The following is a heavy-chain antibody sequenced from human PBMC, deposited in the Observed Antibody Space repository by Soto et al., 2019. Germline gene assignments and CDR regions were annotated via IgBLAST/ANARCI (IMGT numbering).Heavy chain of an antibody. J-gene: IGHJ4*02. CDR1: GGTFSSYT. Sequence: QVQLVQSGAEVKKPGSSVKVSCKASGGTFSSYTISWVRQAPGQGLEWMGRIIPILGIANYAQKFQGRVTITADKSTSATYRELSSLRSEDTAVYNCARRGFRGYSYDHFDSWGQGTLVTVSS. CDR3: ARRGFRGYSYDHFDS. D-gene: IGHD5-18*01. CDR2: IIPILGIA. V-gene: IGHV1-69*02.